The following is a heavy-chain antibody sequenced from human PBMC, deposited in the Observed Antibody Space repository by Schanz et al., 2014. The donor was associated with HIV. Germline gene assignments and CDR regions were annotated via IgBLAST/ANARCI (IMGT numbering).Heavy chain of an antibody. V-gene: IGHV3-33*08. CDR2: IWNDGTNK. J-gene: IGHJ6*02. CDR1: GFTFRSYG. Sequence: QVQLVESGGGVVQPGRSQRLSCAASGFTFRSYGMHWVRQAPGKGLEWVAVIWNDGTNKYHADSVKGRFTISRDNSKNTLYLHMNSLRAEDTAVYFCARDRGLELRSRGVPTYGMDVWGQGTTVTVSS. CDR3: ARDRGLELRSRGVPTYGMDV. D-gene: IGHD1-7*01.